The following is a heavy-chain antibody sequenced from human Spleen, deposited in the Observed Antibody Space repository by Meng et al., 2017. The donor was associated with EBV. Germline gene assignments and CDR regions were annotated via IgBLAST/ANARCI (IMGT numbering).Heavy chain of an antibody. CDR1: GFTFSDFY. V-gene: IGHV3-11*01. J-gene: IGHJ4*02. Sequence: ESGGGLVKPQGSLRLSCASSGFTFSDFYMNWIRQAPGKGLEWISTISGSGSYIYYADSVKGRFTISRDNAKNSLYLEMNSLRGDDTAVYYCAGGLRYSDFWGQGTLVTVSS. CDR2: ISGSGSYI. CDR3: AGGLRYSDF. D-gene: IGHD2-15*01.